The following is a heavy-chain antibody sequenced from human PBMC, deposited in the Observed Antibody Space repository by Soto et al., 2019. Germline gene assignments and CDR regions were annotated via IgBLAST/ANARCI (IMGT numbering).Heavy chain of an antibody. CDR2: TSASGGST. Sequence: GGSLRLSCAGSGFTFSSYGMSWVRQAPGKGLEWVSGTSASGGSTYYAGSVRGRFTISRDNSKNTLYLQMNSLRAEDTAVYYCARGSGTYLDEACWGQGTLVTVSS. CDR3: ARGSGTYLDEAC. CDR1: GFTFSSYG. J-gene: IGHJ4*02. D-gene: IGHD3-10*01. V-gene: IGHV3-23*01.